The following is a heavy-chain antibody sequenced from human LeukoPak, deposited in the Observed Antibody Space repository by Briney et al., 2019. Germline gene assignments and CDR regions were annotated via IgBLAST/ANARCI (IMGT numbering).Heavy chain of an antibody. Sequence: ASVKVSCKASGGTLSSYAISWVRQAPGQGLEWMGGIIPIFGTANYAQKFQGRVTITADESTSTAYMELSSLRSEDTAVYYCASRQRVYCSSTSCYTPFDYWGQGTLVTVSS. CDR1: GGTLSSYA. J-gene: IGHJ4*02. CDR3: ASRQRVYCSSTSCYTPFDY. V-gene: IGHV1-69*13. D-gene: IGHD2-2*02. CDR2: IIPIFGTA.